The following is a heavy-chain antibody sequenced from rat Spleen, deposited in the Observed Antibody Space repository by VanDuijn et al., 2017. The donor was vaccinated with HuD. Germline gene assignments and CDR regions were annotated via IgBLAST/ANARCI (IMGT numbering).Heavy chain of an antibody. Sequence: EVQLVESGGGSAQPGRSLKLSCAASGFTFSDYNMAWVRQAPKKGLEWVATIIYDGSRTFYRDSVKGRFTISRDNAKSTLYLQMNSLRSEDTATYYCVRHRDYYNSYVYAFDYWGQGVMVTVSS. CDR2: IIYDGSRT. CDR1: GFTFSDYN. V-gene: IGHV5S10*01. CDR3: VRHRDYYNSYVYAFDY. D-gene: IGHD1-2*01. J-gene: IGHJ2*01.